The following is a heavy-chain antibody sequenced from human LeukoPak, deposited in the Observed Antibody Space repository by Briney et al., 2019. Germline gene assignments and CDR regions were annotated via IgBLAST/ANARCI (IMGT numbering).Heavy chain of an antibody. Sequence: SETLSLTCDVSGYSIRSGSYWGWIRQPPGKGLEWIGCMFHSGDTYHNPSLKSRVTISADTSKNQFSLKLTSFTAADTAVYYGAKVGAYGDYARHDYWGQGTLVTVSS. CDR1: GYSIRSGSY. D-gene: IGHD4-17*01. V-gene: IGHV4-38-2*01. CDR3: AKVGAYGDYARHDY. J-gene: IGHJ4*02. CDR2: MFHSGDT.